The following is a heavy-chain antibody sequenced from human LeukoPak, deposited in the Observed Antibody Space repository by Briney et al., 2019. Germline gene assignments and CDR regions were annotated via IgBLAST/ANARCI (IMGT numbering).Heavy chain of an antibody. D-gene: IGHD1-1*01. CDR2: IYYSGNT. J-gene: IGHJ4*02. V-gene: IGHV4-59*01. CDR1: GGSINGYY. CDR3: ARSNWPTLHFDY. Sequence: SETLSLTCTVSGGSINGYYWNWIRQSPGKGLEWIGYIYYSGNTHYNPSLKSRVTVSLDTSKNQFSLRLSSVTAADTAVYYCARSNWPTLHFDYWGQGTLVTVSP.